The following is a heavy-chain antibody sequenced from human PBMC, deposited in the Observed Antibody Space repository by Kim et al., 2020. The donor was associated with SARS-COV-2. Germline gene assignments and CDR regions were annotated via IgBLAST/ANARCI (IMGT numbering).Heavy chain of an antibody. J-gene: IGHJ4*02. CDR1: GFTFSSYS. CDR2: ISSSSSYI. Sequence: GGSLRLSCAASGFTFSSYSMNWVRQAPGKGLEWVSSISSSSSYIYYADSVKGRFXXSRDNAKNSLXXQXXXLXXEDTAVYYCAXXXXDYXWGSEITGDYWGQXXXVTVSS. D-gene: IGHD3-16*01. V-gene: IGHV3-21*01. CDR3: AXXXXDYXWGSEITGDY.